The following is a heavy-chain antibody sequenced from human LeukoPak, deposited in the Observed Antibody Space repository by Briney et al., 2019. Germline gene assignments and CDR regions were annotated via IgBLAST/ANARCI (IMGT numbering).Heavy chain of an antibody. V-gene: IGHV1-2*02. CDR1: GYTFTGYY. J-gene: IGHJ6*02. CDR2: INPNSGGT. CDR3: ARVSDCSSTSCYLFRYGMDV. D-gene: IGHD2-2*01. Sequence: GASVKVSCKASGYTFTGYYMHWVRQAPGQGLEWMGWINPNSGGTNYAQKFQGRVTMTRDTSISTAYMELSRLRSDDTAVYYCARVSDCSSTSCYLFRYGMDVWGQGTTVTVSS.